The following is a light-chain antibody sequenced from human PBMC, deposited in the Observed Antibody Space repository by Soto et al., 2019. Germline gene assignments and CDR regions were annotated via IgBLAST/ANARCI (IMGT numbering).Light chain of an antibody. Sequence: QSVLTQPPSVSGTPGQRVTISCSGSSSNVAINPVNWYQHLPGAAPRLLIYEVNNRPSGVSNRFSGSKSGNTAYLTISGLQVEDEAEYFCFSFTTTSTHVFGTGTKVTVL. CDR3: FSFTTTSTHV. J-gene: IGLJ1*01. V-gene: IGLV1-44*01. CDR2: EVN. CDR1: SSNVAINP.